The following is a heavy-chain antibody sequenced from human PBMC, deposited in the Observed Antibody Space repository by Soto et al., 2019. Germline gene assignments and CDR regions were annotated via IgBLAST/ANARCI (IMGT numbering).Heavy chain of an antibody. V-gene: IGHV4-59*01. CDR3: ARDLWGYCGTDCYPLDV. J-gene: IGHJ6*02. Sequence: PSETLCLTCTVSGGSISGYYWSWIRQHPGKGLEWIGYMYNTGSTVYNPSFKSRVTISVDTSKNQFSLKLNSVTAADTAVYYCARDLWGYCGTDCYPLDVWGQGTTVTVSS. D-gene: IGHD2-21*02. CDR1: GGSISGYY. CDR2: MYNTGST.